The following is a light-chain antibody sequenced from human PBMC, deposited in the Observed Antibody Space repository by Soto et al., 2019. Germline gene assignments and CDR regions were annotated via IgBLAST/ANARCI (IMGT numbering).Light chain of an antibody. CDR3: QQAISFPRT. V-gene: IGKV1-12*01. CDR2: AAS. CDR1: QSISTW. Sequence: DIQMTQSPSFASACVGDRVTITCRASQSISTWLAWYQQKPGKAPKLLISAASSLQSGAPSRFSGSGSGTDFTLVISSLQPEDFATYYCQQAISFPRTFGQGTQVEIK. J-gene: IGKJ1*01.